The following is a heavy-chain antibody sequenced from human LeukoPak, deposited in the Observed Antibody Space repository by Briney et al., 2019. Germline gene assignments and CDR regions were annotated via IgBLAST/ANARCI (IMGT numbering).Heavy chain of an antibody. D-gene: IGHD3-10*01. CDR1: GFTFSSYS. CDR2: ISSSSSTI. J-gene: IGHJ5*02. CDR3: ARGAMVRGGNWFDP. V-gene: IGHV3-48*02. Sequence: GGSLRLSCAASGFTFSSYSMNWVRQAPGKGLEWVSYISSSSSTIYYADSVKGRFTISRDNAKNSLYLQMNSLRDEDTAVYYGARGAMVRGGNWFDPWGQGTLVTVSS.